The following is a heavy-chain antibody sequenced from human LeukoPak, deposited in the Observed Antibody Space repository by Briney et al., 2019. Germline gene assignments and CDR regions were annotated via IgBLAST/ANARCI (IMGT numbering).Heavy chain of an antibody. V-gene: IGHV3-53*01. Sequence: GGSLRLSCAASGFTFSSYSMSWVRQAPGKGLEWVSFIYSDNTHYSDSVKGRFTISRDNSKNTLYLQMNSLRAEDMAVYYCARRAGAYSHPYDYWGQGTLVTVSS. J-gene: IGHJ4*02. D-gene: IGHD4/OR15-4a*01. CDR2: IYSDNT. CDR1: GFTFSSYS. CDR3: ARRAGAYSHPYDY.